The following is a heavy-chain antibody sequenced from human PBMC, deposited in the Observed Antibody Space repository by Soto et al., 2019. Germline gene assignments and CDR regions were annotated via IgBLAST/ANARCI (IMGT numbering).Heavy chain of an antibody. CDR2: ISYDGSNK. D-gene: IGHD6-13*01. J-gene: IGHJ4*02. Sequence: QVQLVESGGGVVQPGRSLRLSCAASGFTFSSYGMHWVRQAPGKGLEWVAVISYDGSNKYYADSVKGRFTISRDNSKNTLYLQMTSLRAEDTAVYYCAKDGLAAAGAVDYWGQGTLVTVSS. V-gene: IGHV3-30*18. CDR3: AKDGLAAAGAVDY. CDR1: GFTFSSYG.